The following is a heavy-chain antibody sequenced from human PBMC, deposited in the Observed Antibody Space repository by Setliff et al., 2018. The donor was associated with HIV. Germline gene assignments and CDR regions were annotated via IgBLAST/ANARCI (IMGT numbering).Heavy chain of an antibody. V-gene: IGHV4-34*01. CDR1: GGSFSGYY. J-gene: IGHJ4*02. D-gene: IGHD3-22*01. CDR3: ARLAHYYDSSGYCYFDY. CDR2: INHSGST. Sequence: SETLSLTCAVYGGSFSGYYWSWIRQPPGKGLEWIGEINHSGSTNYNPSLKSRVTISVDTSKNQFSLKLSSVTAADTAVYYCARLAHYYDSSGYCYFDYWGQGTLVTVSS.